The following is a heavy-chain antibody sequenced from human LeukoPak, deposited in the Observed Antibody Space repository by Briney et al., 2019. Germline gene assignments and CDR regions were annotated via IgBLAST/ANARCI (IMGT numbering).Heavy chain of an antibody. Sequence: ASVKVSCKASGYTFTGYYMHWVRQAPGQGLEWMGWINPNSGGTNYAQKFQGRVTMTRDTSISTAYMELSRLRSDDTAVYYCARVINAEQQLVDYFDYWGQGTLVTVSS. CDR1: GYTFTGYY. J-gene: IGHJ4*02. CDR3: ARVINAEQQLVDYFDY. D-gene: IGHD6-13*01. V-gene: IGHV1-2*02. CDR2: INPNSGGT.